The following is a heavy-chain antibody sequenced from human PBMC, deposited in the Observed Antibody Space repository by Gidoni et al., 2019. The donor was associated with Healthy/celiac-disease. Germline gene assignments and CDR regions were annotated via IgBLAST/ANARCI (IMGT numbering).Heavy chain of an antibody. J-gene: IGHJ5*02. V-gene: IGHV4-38-2*01. CDR3: ARGPKGVLGGDNWFDP. Sequence: QVQLQESGPGLVKPSETLSLTCAVSGYSISSGYYWGWIRQPPGKGLEWIGSIYHSGSTYYNPSLKSRVTISVDTSKNQFSLKLSSVTAADTAVYYCARGPKGVLGGDNWFDPWGQGTLVTVSS. CDR2: IYHSGST. CDR1: GYSISSGYY. D-gene: IGHD3-10*01.